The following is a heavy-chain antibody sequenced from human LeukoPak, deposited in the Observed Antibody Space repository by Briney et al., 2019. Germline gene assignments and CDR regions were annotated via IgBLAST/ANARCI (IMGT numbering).Heavy chain of an antibody. V-gene: IGHV3-21*01. Sequence: GGSLRLSCAASGFTFSSYSMNWVRQAPGKGLEWVSSISSSSSYIYYADSVKGRFTISRDNAKNSLYLQMNSLRAEDTAVYYCARDPNYYDSPEGYFDLWGRGTLVTVSS. CDR2: ISSSSSYI. CDR1: GFTFSSYS. J-gene: IGHJ2*01. CDR3: ARDPNYYDSPEGYFDL. D-gene: IGHD3-22*01.